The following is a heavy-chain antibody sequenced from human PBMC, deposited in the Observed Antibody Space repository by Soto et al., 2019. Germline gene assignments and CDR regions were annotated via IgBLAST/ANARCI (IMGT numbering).Heavy chain of an antibody. CDR2: ISSSSSYI. J-gene: IGHJ3*02. D-gene: IGHD4-17*01. CDR1: GFTFSSYS. Sequence: PGGSLRLSCAASGFTFSSYSMNCVRQAPGKGLEWVSSISSSSSYIYYADSVKGRFTISRDNAKNSLYLQMNSLRAEDAAVYYCARDDPLTTMKAFDIWGQGTMVTVSS. CDR3: ARDDPLTTMKAFDI. V-gene: IGHV3-21*01.